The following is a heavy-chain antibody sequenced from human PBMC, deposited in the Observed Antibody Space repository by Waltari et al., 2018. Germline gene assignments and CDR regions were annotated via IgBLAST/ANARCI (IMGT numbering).Heavy chain of an antibody. CDR3: VRPQELGPEVGPFDM. Sequence: QVQLVQSGAEVKKPGASVKVSCQTSGFTFIDYFMHWVRQAPGQGLEWMVRVDPKIGVVHYAQHLQGRVTITTDSSINPVYMELTRLKSDDTAVYYCVRPQELGPEVGPFDMWGRGTMVIVSS. CDR2: VDPKIGVV. J-gene: IGHJ3*02. CDR1: GFTFIDYF. V-gene: IGHV1-2*06. D-gene: IGHD6-13*01.